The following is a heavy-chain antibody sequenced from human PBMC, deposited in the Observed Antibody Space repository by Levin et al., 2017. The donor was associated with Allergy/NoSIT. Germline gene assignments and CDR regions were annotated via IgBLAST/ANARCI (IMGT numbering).Heavy chain of an antibody. CDR2: ISGSGGST. J-gene: IGHJ4*02. CDR1: GFTFSSYA. CDR3: AKDHLSRDY. Sequence: GESLKISCAASGFTFSSYAMSWVRQAPGKGLEWVSAISGSGGSTYYADSVKGRFTISRDNSKNTLYLQMNSLRAEDTAVYYCAKDHLSRDYWGQGTLVTVSS. V-gene: IGHV3-23*01.